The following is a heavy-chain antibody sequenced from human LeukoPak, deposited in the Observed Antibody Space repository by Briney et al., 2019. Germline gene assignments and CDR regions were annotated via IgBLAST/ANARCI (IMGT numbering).Heavy chain of an antibody. CDR2: ISSSSSTI. J-gene: IGHJ4*02. CDR3: ARDRYCSSTSCYLDFDS. CDR1: GFTFSSYS. D-gene: IGHD2-2*01. Sequence: PGGSLRLSCAASGFTFSSYSMNWVRQAPGKGLEWVSYISSSSSTIYYADSVKGRFTISRDNAKNSLFLQMNSLRAEDTAVYYCARDRYCSSTSCYLDFDSWGQGTLVTVST. V-gene: IGHV3-48*01.